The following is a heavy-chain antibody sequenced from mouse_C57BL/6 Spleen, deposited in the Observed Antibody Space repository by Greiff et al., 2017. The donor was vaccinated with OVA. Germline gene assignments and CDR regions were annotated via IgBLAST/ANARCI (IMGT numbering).Heavy chain of an antibody. CDR2: IDPSDSYT. Sequence: QVQLQQPGAEFVKPGASVKLSCKASGYTFTSYWMQWVQQRPGQGLEWIGEIDPSDSYTNYNQKLKGKATLSVDTSSSTVYMQLSRLTSDDSAFYCCARGELGRGNYLDYWGQGTTLTVAS. CDR3: ARGELGRGNYLDY. D-gene: IGHD4-1*01. CDR1: GYTFTSYW. J-gene: IGHJ2*01. V-gene: IGHV1-50*01.